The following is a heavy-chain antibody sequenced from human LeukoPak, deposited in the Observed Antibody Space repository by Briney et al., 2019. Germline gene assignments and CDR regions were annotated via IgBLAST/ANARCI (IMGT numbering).Heavy chain of an antibody. Sequence: SETLSLTCTVSGGSISSYYWSWIRQPPGKGLEWIGYIYYSGSTNYNPSLKSRVTISVDTSKNQFSLKLSSVTAADTAVYYCARWHDFWSGYYDYWGQGTLVTFSS. J-gene: IGHJ4*02. V-gene: IGHV4-59*01. CDR1: GGSISSYY. D-gene: IGHD3-3*01. CDR3: ARWHDFWSGYYDY. CDR2: IYYSGST.